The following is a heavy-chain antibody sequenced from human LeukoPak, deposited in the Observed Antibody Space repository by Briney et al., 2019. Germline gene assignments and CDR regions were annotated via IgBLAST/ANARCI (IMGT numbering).Heavy chain of an antibody. CDR1: GYTFTSYD. CDR2: MNPNSGNT. J-gene: IGHJ5*02. D-gene: IGHD3-3*01. V-gene: IGHV1-8*01. CDR3: ARVEGQIFGVVIGPNWFDP. Sequence: ASVKVSCKASGYTFTSYDINWVRQATGQGLEWMGWMNPNSGNTGYAQKFQGRVTVTRNTSISTAYMELSSLRSEDTAVYYCARVEGQIFGVVIGPNWFDPWGQGTLVTVSS.